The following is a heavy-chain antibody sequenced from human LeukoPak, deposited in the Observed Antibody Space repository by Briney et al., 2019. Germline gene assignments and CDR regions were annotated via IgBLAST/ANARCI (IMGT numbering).Heavy chain of an antibody. V-gene: IGHV3-33*01. CDR3: ARDLEDSSPFGAFDM. D-gene: IGHD3-22*01. CDR2: IWFDGIRK. CDR1: GFTFSNYG. Sequence: GGPLRLSCAASGFTFSNYGMHWVRQVPGKGLEWVAAIWFDGIRKYYADSVKGRLTISRDNSKNTLYLQMNSLRAEDTAVYYCARDLEDSSPFGAFDMWGQGTMVTVSS. J-gene: IGHJ3*02.